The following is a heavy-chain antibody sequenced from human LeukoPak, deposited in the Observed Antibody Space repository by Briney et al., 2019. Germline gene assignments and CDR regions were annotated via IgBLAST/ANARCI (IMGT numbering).Heavy chain of an antibody. V-gene: IGHV3-21*01. CDR3: ARGGDFWSGYYDDWFDP. CDR2: ISSSSSYI. CDR1: GFTFSSYS. Sequence: GGSLRLSCAASGFTFSSYSMNWVRQAPGKGLEWLSSISSSSSYIYYADSVKGRFTISRDNAKNSLYLQMNSLRAEDTAVYYCARGGDFWSGYYDDWFDPWGQGTLVTVSS. J-gene: IGHJ5*02. D-gene: IGHD3-3*01.